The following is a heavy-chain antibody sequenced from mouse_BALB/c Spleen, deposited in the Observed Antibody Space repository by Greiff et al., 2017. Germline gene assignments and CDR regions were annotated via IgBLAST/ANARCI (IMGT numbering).Heavy chain of an antibody. V-gene: IGHV5-12-1*01. Sequence: EVMLVESGGGLVKPGGSLKLSCAASGFAFSSYDMSWVRQTPEKRLEWVAYISSGGGSTYYPDTVKGRFTISRDNAKNTLYLQMSSLKSEDTAMYYCARQGLRRIYAMDYWGQGTSVTVSS. J-gene: IGHJ4*01. CDR3: ARQGLRRIYAMDY. CDR2: ISSGGGST. CDR1: GFAFSSYD. D-gene: IGHD2-4*01.